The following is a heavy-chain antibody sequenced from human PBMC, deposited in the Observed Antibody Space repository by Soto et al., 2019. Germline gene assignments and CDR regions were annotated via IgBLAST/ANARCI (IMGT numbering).Heavy chain of an antibody. CDR2: IYYSGST. Sequence: SETLSLTCTVSGGSISSYYWSWIRQPPGKGLEWIGYIYYSGSTNYNPSLKSRVTISVDTSKNQFSLKLSSVTAADTAVYYCARVGCSSTSCYAQALFYYYMDVWGKGTTVTVSS. CDR1: GGSISSYY. D-gene: IGHD2-2*01. CDR3: ARVGCSSTSCYAQALFYYYMDV. V-gene: IGHV4-59*08. J-gene: IGHJ6*03.